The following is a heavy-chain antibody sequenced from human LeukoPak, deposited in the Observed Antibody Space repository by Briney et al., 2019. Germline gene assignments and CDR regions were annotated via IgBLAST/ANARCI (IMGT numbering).Heavy chain of an antibody. CDR3: AKKMSGYYSFDY. D-gene: IGHD3-3*01. V-gene: IGHV3-23*01. CDR2: ISGSGGST. CDR1: GFTFSSYA. Sequence: PGGSLRLSCAASGFTFSSYAMSWVRQAPGKGLEWVPVISGSGGSTYYADSVKGRFTISRDNSKNTLYLQMNSLRAEGTAGYYGAKKMSGYYSFDYWGQGTLVTVSS. J-gene: IGHJ4*02.